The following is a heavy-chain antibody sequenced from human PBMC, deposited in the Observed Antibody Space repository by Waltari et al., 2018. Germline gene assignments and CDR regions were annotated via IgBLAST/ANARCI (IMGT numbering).Heavy chain of an antibody. V-gene: IGHV4-38-2*02. CDR1: GYSISSGYY. J-gene: IGHJ2*01. Sequence: QVQLQESGPGLVKPSETLSLTCAVSGYSISSGYYWGWIRQPPGKGLEWIGNIYHSGSTHYNPSLKSRVTISVDTSKNQFSLKLSSVTAADTAVYYCAREELAAAGLRYWYFDLWGRGTLVTVSS. D-gene: IGHD6-13*01. CDR3: AREELAAAGLRYWYFDL. CDR2: IYHSGST.